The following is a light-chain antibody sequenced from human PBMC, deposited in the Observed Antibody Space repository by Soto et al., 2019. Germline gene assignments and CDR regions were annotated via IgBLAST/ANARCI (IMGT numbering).Light chain of an antibody. V-gene: IGKV1-39*01. J-gene: IGKJ3*01. CDR3: QQSYNLFA. Sequence: DIQMTQSPSSLSASVGDRVIISCRASQSISNHLNWYQHKPGKAPKLLIFAASSLQSGAPSRFSGSGSGTDFTLTISSLQPEDVATYYCQQSYNLFAFGPGTKVDFK. CDR2: AAS. CDR1: QSISNH.